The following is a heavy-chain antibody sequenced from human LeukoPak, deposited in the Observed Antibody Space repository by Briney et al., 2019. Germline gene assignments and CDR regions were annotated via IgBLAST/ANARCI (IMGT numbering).Heavy chain of an antibody. Sequence: TLSLTCTVSGGSISSGVYYWSWIRQPAGKGLEWIGRIYTSGSTNYNPSLKSRVTISVDTSKNQFSLKLSSVTAADTAVYYCVREENRSDAFDIWGQGTMVTVSS. V-gene: IGHV4-61*02. D-gene: IGHD1-14*01. CDR2: IYTSGST. CDR1: GGSISSGVYY. J-gene: IGHJ3*02. CDR3: VREENRSDAFDI.